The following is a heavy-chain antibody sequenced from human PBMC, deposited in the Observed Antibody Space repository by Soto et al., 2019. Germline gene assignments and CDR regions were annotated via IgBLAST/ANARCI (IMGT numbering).Heavy chain of an antibody. CDR2: IYYSGST. CDR3: ARDAADYDILTGYYSYFDY. Sequence: QVQLQESGPGLVKPSQTLSLTCTVSGGSISSGGYYWSWIRQHPGKGLAWIGYIYYSGSTYYNPSLKSRVTISVDTSKNQFSLKLSSVTAADTAVYYCARDAADYDILTGYYSYFDYWGQGTLVTVSS. CDR1: GGSISSGGYY. V-gene: IGHV4-31*03. J-gene: IGHJ4*02. D-gene: IGHD3-9*01.